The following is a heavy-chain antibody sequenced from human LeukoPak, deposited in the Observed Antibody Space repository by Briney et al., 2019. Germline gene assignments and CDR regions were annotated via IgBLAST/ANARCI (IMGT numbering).Heavy chain of an antibody. CDR1: GFTFSSYS. D-gene: IGHD3-22*01. V-gene: IGHV3-7*01. CDR3: ASSHDSSGND. CDR2: IRKDGGAK. Sequence: PGGSLRLSCAASGFTFSSYSMNWVRQAPGKGLEWVANIRKDGGAKFYAASVKGRFLISRDNAKNSLYLQMNNLRDEDKAVYYCASSHDSSGNDWGQGTLVTV. J-gene: IGHJ4*02.